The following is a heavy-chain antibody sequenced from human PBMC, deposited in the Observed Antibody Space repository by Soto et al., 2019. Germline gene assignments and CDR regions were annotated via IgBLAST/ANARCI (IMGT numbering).Heavy chain of an antibody. Sequence: EVQLLESGGGLVQPGGSLRLSCAASGFTFSSYAMSWVRQAQGKGLAWVSAVSGNGQGIYYADSVRGRFTISRDNSKNTVFLHMDSLRAEDTAVYYCAKDRDYPRDYFHYWGQGTLVTVSS. CDR2: VSGNGQGI. J-gene: IGHJ4*02. D-gene: IGHD3-10*01. CDR3: AKDRDYPRDYFHY. V-gene: IGHV3-23*01. CDR1: GFTFSSYA.